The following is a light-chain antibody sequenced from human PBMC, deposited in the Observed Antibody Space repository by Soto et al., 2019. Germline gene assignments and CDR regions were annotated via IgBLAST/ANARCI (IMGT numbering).Light chain of an antibody. V-gene: IGKV3-15*01. Sequence: EIVMTQSPATLSVSPGERATLSCRASQSVASNLAWYQQKPGQAPRLLIYGASTRATGTPARFSGSGSGTEFTLTISSLQSEDFAVYYCQQYNNWPPAFGQGTRLEIK. J-gene: IGKJ5*01. CDR3: QQYNNWPPA. CDR2: GAS. CDR1: QSVASN.